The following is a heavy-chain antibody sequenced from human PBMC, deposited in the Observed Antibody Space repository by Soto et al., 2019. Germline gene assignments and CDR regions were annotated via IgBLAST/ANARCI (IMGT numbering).Heavy chain of an antibody. CDR1: GYTFNNYA. CDR2: YYPYIAYG. V-gene: IGHV1-18*04. CDR3: ARNGSDLDGWLDP. Sequence: QVQLVQSGAEVKEPGASVKVSCKASGYTFNNYAISWVRQAPGQGLEWMGWYYPYIAYGTSAKNFQGRVSITTDTCTSSAYMELKSLRSADTAIYYCARNGSDLDGWLDPWGQGTLVTVSS. J-gene: IGHJ5*02. D-gene: IGHD2-21*02.